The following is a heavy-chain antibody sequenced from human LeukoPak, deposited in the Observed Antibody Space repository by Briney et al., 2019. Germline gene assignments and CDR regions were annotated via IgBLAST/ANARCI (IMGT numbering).Heavy chain of an antibody. J-gene: IGHJ4*02. D-gene: IGHD3-10*01. V-gene: IGHV3-30*02. CDR1: GFTFTNYG. Sequence: GESLKISCVASGFTFTNYGMHWVRQAPGKGLEWVAFIRFDGTHKYYADSVKGRFTISRDNSKNTLYLQMNSLTTDDTAVYYCPTPSSLRYGSGSPDYWGQGTLVTVSS. CDR2: IRFDGTHK. CDR3: PTPSSLRYGSGSPDY.